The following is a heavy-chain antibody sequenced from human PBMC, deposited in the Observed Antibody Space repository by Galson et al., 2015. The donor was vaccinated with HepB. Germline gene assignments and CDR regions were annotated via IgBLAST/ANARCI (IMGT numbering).Heavy chain of an antibody. V-gene: IGHV3-23*01. Sequence: SLRLSCAASGFTFSSYGMSWVRQAPGKGLEWVSGISGSGGTRYYADSVKGRFTISRDSSKNTLYLQMNSLRAEDTAVYYCAKDAGSSSSFRDYWGQGTLVTVSS. CDR1: GFTFSSYG. CDR3: AKDAGSSSSFRDY. J-gene: IGHJ4*02. D-gene: IGHD6-6*01. CDR2: ISGSGGTR.